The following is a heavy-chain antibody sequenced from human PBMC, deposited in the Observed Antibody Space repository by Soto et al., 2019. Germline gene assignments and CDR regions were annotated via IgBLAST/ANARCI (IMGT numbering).Heavy chain of an antibody. CDR3: ARPSRPDIATAGTLDY. J-gene: IGHJ4*02. CDR2: ISPASSTI. CDR1: GFTFSSYS. V-gene: IGHV3-48*01. Sequence: GGSLRLSCAASGFTFSSYSMNWVLQAPGKGLEWISYISPASSTIYYADSLKGRFTISRDNAKNSLYLQMNSLRAEDTAVYYCARPSRPDIATAGTLDYWGQGTLVTVSS. D-gene: IGHD6-13*01.